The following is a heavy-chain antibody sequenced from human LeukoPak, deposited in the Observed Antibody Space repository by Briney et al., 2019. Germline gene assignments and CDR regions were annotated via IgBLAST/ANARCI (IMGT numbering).Heavy chain of an antibody. CDR2: VSYSGNT. CDR1: GYSINNGYF. J-gene: IGHJ4*02. D-gene: IGHD3-10*01. V-gene: IGHV4-38-2*02. Sequence: SETLSLTCTVSGYSINNGYFWGWIRQPPGKGLEWIGSVSYSGNTYYNPSLKSRVTMSVDTSKNQFSLRLSSVTAADTAVYYCARGRDYYGSGSYTRYWGQGTLVTVSS. CDR3: ARGRDYYGSGSYTRY.